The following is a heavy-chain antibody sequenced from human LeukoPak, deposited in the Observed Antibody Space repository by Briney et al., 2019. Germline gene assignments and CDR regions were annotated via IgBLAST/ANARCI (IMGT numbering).Heavy chain of an antibody. CDR3: ARQSPPGGWFDP. CDR1: GGSISSSSYY. Sequence: PSETLSLTCTVSGGSISSSSYYWGWIRQPPGKGLEWIGSIYYSGSTNYNPSLKSRVTISVDTSKNQFSLKLSSVTAADTAVYYCARQSPPGGWFDPWGQGTLVTVSS. CDR2: IYYSGST. J-gene: IGHJ5*02. V-gene: IGHV4-39*07. D-gene: IGHD3-10*01.